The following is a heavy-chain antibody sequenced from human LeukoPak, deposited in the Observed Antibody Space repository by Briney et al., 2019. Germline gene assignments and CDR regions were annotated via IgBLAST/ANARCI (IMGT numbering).Heavy chain of an antibody. CDR1: GFTFSSYW. V-gene: IGHV3-7*01. CDR2: IKQDGSEK. Sequence: PGGSLRLSCAASGFTFSSYWMSWVRQAPGKGLEWVANIKQDGSEKYYVDSVKGRFTISRDNAKNSLYLQMNSLRAEDTAVYYCARDLSRITIFGVARGYFDYWGQGTLVTVSS. J-gene: IGHJ4*02. D-gene: IGHD3-3*01. CDR3: ARDLSRITIFGVARGYFDY.